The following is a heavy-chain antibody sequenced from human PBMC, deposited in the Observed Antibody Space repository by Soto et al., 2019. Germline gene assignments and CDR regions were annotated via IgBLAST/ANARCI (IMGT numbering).Heavy chain of an antibody. V-gene: IGHV4-30-4*01. CDR2: IYYSGST. Sequence: SETLSLTCTVSGGSISSGDYYWSWIRQPPGKGLEWIGYIYYSGSTYYNPSLKSRVTISVDTSKNQFSLKLSSVTAADTAVYYCARGDGYAVRFDYWGQGTLVTVSS. CDR1: GGSISSGDYY. D-gene: IGHD5-12*01. CDR3: ARGDGYAVRFDY. J-gene: IGHJ4*02.